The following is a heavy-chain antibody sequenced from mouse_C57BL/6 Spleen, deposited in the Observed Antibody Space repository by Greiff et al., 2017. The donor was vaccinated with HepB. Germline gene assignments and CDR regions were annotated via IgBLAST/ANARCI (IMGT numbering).Heavy chain of an antibody. V-gene: IGHV1-52*01. CDR1: GYTFTSYW. D-gene: IGHD1-1*01. CDR3: ARGGTVVASDFAY. J-gene: IGHJ2*01. CDR2: IDPSDSET. Sequence: VQLQQPGAELVRPGSSVKLSCKASGYTFTSYWMHWVKQRPIQGLEWIGNIDPSDSETHYNQKFKDKATLTVDKSSSTAYMQLSSLTSEDSAVYYCARGGTVVASDFAYWGQGTTLTVSS.